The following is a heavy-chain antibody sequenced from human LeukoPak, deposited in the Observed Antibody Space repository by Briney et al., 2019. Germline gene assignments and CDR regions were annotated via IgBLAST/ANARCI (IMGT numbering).Heavy chain of an antibody. CDR1: GFTFSSYG. D-gene: IGHD2-15*01. CDR2: IKQDGSEK. J-gene: IGHJ3*02. Sequence: PGGSLRLSCAASGFTFSSYGMHLVRQAPGKGLEWVANIKQDGSEKYYVDSVKGRFTISRDNAKNSLYLQMNSLRAEDTAVYYCARTVRFESVVVAADWPDAFDIWGQGTMVTVSS. CDR3: ARTVRFESVVVAADWPDAFDI. V-gene: IGHV3-7*01.